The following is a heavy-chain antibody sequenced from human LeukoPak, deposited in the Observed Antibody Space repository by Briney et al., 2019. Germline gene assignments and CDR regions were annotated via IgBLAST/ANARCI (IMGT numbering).Heavy chain of an antibody. J-gene: IGHJ6*03. CDR1: GGTFSSYA. CDR3: ARDRTLITMVRGDYYYYMDV. D-gene: IGHD3-10*01. V-gene: IGHV1-69*06. Sequence: GASVKVSCKASGGTFSSYAISWVRQAPGQGLEWMGGIIPIFGTANYAQKFQGRVTITADKSTSTAYMELSSLRSEDTAVYYCARDRTLITMVRGDYYYYMDVWGKGTTVTVSS. CDR2: IIPIFGTA.